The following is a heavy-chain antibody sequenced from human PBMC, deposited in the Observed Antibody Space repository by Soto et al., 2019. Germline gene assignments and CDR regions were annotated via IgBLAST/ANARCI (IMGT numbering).Heavy chain of an antibody. D-gene: IGHD3-9*01. V-gene: IGHV4-34*01. CDR1: GGSFSGYY. J-gene: IGHJ2*01. Sequence: QVQLQQWGAGPLRPLETLSLTCGVSGGSFSGYYWAWIRQSPGKGLEWIGEINDRGSINYNPSLKSRVSISVDTSTNHYPRNLRSVTAADTAVYYCGRGGNDILPGPPWVWYFDLWGRGTLVTVSS. CDR3: GRGGNDILPGPPWVWYFDL. CDR2: INDRGSI.